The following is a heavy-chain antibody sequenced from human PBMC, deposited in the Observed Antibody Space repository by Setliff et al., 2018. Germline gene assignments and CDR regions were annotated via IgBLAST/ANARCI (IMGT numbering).Heavy chain of an antibody. V-gene: IGHV4-59*04. CDR3: TVYNTGSSKDHY. CDR2: IYYSGST. J-gene: IGHJ4*02. CDR1: GGSINSYY. D-gene: IGHD2-8*02. Sequence: SETLSLTCIVSGGSINSYYWNWIRQPPGKGLEWIGYIYYSGSTYYNPSLKSRVTISVDTSKNQFSLKLSSVTAADAALYYCTVYNTGSSKDHYWGQGTPVTVSS.